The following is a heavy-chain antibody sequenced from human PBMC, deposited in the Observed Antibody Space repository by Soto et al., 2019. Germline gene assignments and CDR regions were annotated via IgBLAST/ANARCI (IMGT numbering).Heavy chain of an antibody. D-gene: IGHD2-21*02. CDR2: IMPVFPTP. Sequence: QVQLEQSGAEVKKPGSSVKVSCKASGGTFSTSAISWVRQAPGQGLEWMGGIMPVFPTPDYAQKFQGRVTITADESTTTAALVLRGLRSADSPVFYCARVTARLQLAVTSYYILDVWGQGTTVTVSS. J-gene: IGHJ6*02. CDR3: ARVTARLQLAVTSYYILDV. V-gene: IGHV1-69*12. CDR1: GGTFSTSA.